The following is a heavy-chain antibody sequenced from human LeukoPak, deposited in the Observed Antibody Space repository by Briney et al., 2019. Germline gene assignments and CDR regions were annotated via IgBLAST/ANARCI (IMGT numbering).Heavy chain of an antibody. D-gene: IGHD1-26*01. Sequence: SVTVSCTASGGTFTSYAISWVRQAHGPGLEWMGRIIPILGIANYAQKFQGRFPITADKSTSTAYMGLSSLRSEDTALYYCARDRGGSLKLFHASDIWGQRAMVTVSS. J-gene: IGHJ3*02. CDR1: GGTFTSYA. CDR3: ARDRGGSLKLFHASDI. CDR2: IIPILGIA. V-gene: IGHV1-69*04.